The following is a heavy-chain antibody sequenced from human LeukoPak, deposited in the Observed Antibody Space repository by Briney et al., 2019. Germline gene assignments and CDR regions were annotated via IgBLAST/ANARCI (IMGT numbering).Heavy chain of an antibody. CDR2: IYYSGST. J-gene: IGHJ5*02. CDR1: GGSISSGGYY. Sequence: PSETLSLTCTVSGGSISSGGYYWSWIRQHPGKGLEWIGYIYYSGSTYYNPSLKSRVTISVDTSKNQFSLKLSSVTAADTAVYYCARGRRTSGWYWFDPWGQGTLVTVSS. D-gene: IGHD6-19*01. V-gene: IGHV4-31*03. CDR3: ARGRRTSGWYWFDP.